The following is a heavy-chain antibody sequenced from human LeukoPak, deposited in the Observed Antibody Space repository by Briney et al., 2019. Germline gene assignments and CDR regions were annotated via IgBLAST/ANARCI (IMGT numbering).Heavy chain of an antibody. CDR2: IYYSGST. CDR1: GGSISSYY. CDR3: ARGARQRAYYFDY. V-gene: IGHV4-59*01. J-gene: IGHJ4*02. Sequence: SETLSLTCIVSGGSISSYYWSWIRQPPGKGLEWIGYIYYSGSTNYNPSLKSRVTISVDTSKNQFSLKLSSVTAADTAVYYCARGARQRAYYFDYWGQGTLVTVSS. D-gene: IGHD1-1*01.